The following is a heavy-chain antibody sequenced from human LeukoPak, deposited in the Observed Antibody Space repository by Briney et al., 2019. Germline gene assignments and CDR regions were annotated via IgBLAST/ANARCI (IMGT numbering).Heavy chain of an antibody. CDR3: ARDPDY. J-gene: IGHJ4*02. V-gene: IGHV4-59*01. CDR2: IYYSGST. Sequence: SETLSLTCTVSGAFISNNQWSWIRQPPGKGLEWIGCIYYSGSTNYNPSLKSRVTISVDTSKNQFSLNLSSVSAADTAVYYCARDPDYWGQGTLVAVSS. CDR1: GAFISNNQ.